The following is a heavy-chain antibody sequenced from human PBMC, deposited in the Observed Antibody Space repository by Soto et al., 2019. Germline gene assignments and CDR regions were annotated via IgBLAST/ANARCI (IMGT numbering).Heavy chain of an antibody. D-gene: IGHD5-12*01. CDR1: GGTFSNSA. CDR2: IMPIFRTP. V-gene: IGHV1-69*12. CDR3: ARDKARLQFAGNYSYILDV. Sequence: QVQLEQSGAEVKKPGSSVKVSCKASGGTFSNSAISWVRQAPGQGREWMGGIMPIFRTPDYAQKFQGRVIVTAAESTTTVYMELTGLRSADTAVYYCARDKARLQFAGNYSYILDVWGQGTTVTVSS. J-gene: IGHJ6*02.